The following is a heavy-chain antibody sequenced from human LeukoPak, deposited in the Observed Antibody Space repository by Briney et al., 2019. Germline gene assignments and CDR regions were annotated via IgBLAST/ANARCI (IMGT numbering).Heavy chain of an antibody. Sequence: SETLSLTCAVSGYSISSGYYWGWIRQPPGKGLEWIGYIYYSGSTYYNPSLKSRVTISVDTSKNQFSLKLSSVTAADTAVYYCARAWRSYGMDVWGQGTTVTVSS. CDR2: IYYSGST. CDR3: ARAWRSYGMDV. CDR1: GYSISSGYY. D-gene: IGHD3-3*01. J-gene: IGHJ6*02. V-gene: IGHV4-38-2*01.